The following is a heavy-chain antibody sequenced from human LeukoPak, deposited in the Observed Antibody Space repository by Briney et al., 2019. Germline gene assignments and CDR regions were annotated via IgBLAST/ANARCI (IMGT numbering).Heavy chain of an antibody. D-gene: IGHD6-19*01. CDR1: GGSISSYY. Sequence: PSETLSLTCTVSGGSISSYYWSWIRQPAGKGLEWIGRIYTSGSTNYNPSLKSRVTMSVDTSKNQFSLKLSSVTAADTAVYYCASWGSGWYAEYFQHWGQGTLVTVPS. CDR2: IYTSGST. J-gene: IGHJ1*01. CDR3: ASWGSGWYAEYFQH. V-gene: IGHV4-4*07.